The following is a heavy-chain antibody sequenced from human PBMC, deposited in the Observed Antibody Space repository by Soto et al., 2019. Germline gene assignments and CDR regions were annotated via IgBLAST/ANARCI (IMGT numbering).Heavy chain of an antibody. J-gene: IGHJ4*02. Sequence: GGSLRLSCAASGFTFSSYSMNWVRQAPGKGLEWVSSISSSSSYIYYADSVKGRFTISRDNAKNSLYLQMNSLRAEDTAVYYCAREWSSGWPGLWGQGTLVTVSS. CDR3: AREWSSGWPGL. CDR2: ISSSSSYI. V-gene: IGHV3-21*01. D-gene: IGHD6-19*01. CDR1: GFTFSSYS.